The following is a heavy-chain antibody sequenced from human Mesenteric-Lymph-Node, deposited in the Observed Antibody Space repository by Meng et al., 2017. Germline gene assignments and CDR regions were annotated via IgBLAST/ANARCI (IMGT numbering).Heavy chain of an antibody. Sequence: QLQLVQSGAEVRKPGASVKVSCKASGYSFTDYYIHWVRQAPGQGIEWMGRINPNNGGTNYAQKFQGRVTMTRDTSITTAYMEVSSLRSDDTAVYYCARRADYWGQGTLVTVSS. V-gene: IGHV1-2*06. J-gene: IGHJ4*02. CDR3: ARRADY. CDR1: GYSFTDYY. CDR2: INPNNGGT.